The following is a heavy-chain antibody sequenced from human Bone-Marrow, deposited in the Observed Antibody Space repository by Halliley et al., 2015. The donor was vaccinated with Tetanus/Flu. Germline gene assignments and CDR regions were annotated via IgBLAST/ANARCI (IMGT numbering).Heavy chain of an antibody. CDR2: VSFSGST. D-gene: IGHD3-10*01. V-gene: IGHV4-59*01. J-gene: IGHJ4*02. Sequence: GLVKPSETLSLSCNVSGGSIRTFHWSWIRQPPGRGLEWIGSVSFSGSTNYNPSLKSRVSISVDTSKNQFSLQLNSVTAADTAVYFCARDPSGGGRFDYWGQGTLVTVSS. CDR1: GGSIRTFH. CDR3: ARDPSGGGRFDY.